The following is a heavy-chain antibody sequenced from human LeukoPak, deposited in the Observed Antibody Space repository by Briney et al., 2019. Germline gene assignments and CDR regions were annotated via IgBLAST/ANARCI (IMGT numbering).Heavy chain of an antibody. CDR1: GYTFSGYY. CDR3: ARDRGYCSGGSCQNFDY. J-gene: IGHJ4*02. Sequence: VASVKVSCKASGYTFSGYYMHWVRQAPGQGLEWMGWINPNSGGTNYAQKFQGGVTMTRDTSISTAYMELSRLRSDDTAVYYCARDRGYCSGGSCQNFDYWGQGTLATVSS. D-gene: IGHD2-15*01. V-gene: IGHV1-2*02. CDR2: INPNSGGT.